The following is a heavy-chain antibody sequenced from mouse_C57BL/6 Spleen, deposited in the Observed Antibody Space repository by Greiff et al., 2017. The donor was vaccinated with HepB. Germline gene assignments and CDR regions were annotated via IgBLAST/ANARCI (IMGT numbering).Heavy chain of an antibody. Sequence: EVNVVESGGGLVQPKGSLKLSCAASGFSFNTYAMNWVRQAPGKGLEWVARIRSKSNNYATYYADSVKDRFTISRDDSESMLYLQMNNLKTEDTAMYYCVRQASYFDYWGQGTTLTVSS. D-gene: IGHD6-1*01. J-gene: IGHJ2*01. CDR1: GFSFNTYA. V-gene: IGHV10-1*01. CDR3: VRQASYFDY. CDR2: IRSKSNNYAT.